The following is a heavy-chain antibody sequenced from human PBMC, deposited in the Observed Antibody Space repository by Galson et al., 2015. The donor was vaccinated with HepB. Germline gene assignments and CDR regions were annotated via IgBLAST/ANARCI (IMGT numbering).Heavy chain of an antibody. Sequence: SVKVSCKASGGTFSSYAISWVRQAPGQGLEWMGGIIPIFGTANYAQKFQGRVTITADESTSTAYMELSSLRSEDTAVYYCAGAVVVPAAIVGMDVWGQGTTVTVSS. V-gene: IGHV1-69*13. CDR1: GGTFSSYA. J-gene: IGHJ6*02. D-gene: IGHD2-2*02. CDR2: IIPIFGTA. CDR3: AGAVVVPAAIVGMDV.